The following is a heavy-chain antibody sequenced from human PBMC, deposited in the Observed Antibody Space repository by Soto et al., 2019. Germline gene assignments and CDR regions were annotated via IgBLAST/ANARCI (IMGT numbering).Heavy chain of an antibody. CDR1: GGSISTYY. CDR3: ARSSGSTRSWDS. CDR2: IFYILNS. V-gene: IGHV4-59*08. Sequence: SETLSLTCTVSGGSISTYYWNWIRQPPVNGLEFIGYIFYILNSNYNPSLKSRFTISLYTSKNHFSLKLSSVTAADTAVYYCARSSGSTRSWDSWGQGALVTVSS. D-gene: IGHD6-13*01. J-gene: IGHJ4*02.